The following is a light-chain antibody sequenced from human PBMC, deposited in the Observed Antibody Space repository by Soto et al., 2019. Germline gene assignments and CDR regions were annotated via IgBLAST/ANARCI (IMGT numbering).Light chain of an antibody. Sequence: QSVLTQPPSVSGAPGQRVTISCTGSSSNIGAGYDVHWYQQLPGTAPKLLIFGDSNRPSGVPDRFSGSKSGTSASLAITGLQAADEADYYCQSSDSRLSGSDVFGTGTKLTVL. CDR2: GDS. J-gene: IGLJ1*01. V-gene: IGLV1-40*01. CDR3: QSSDSRLSGSDV. CDR1: SSNIGAGYD.